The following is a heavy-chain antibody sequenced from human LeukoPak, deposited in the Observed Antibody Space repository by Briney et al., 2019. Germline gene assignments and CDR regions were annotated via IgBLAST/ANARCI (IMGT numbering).Heavy chain of an antibody. CDR1: GFTVSSNY. J-gene: IGHJ6*02. Sequence: SGGSLRLSCAASGFTVSSNYMSWVRQAPGKGLEWVSAISGSGGSTYYADSVKGRFTISRDNSKNTLYLQMNSLRAEDTAVYYCAKATGDPRPRGYYYYGMDVWGQGTTVTVSS. CDR2: ISGSGGST. D-gene: IGHD2-21*01. V-gene: IGHV3-23*01. CDR3: AKATGDPRPRGYYYYGMDV.